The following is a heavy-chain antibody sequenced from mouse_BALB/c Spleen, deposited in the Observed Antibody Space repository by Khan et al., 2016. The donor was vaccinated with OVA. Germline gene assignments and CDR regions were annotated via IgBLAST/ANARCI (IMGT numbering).Heavy chain of an antibody. CDR2: VNPSNGGT. V-gene: IGHV1-18*01. J-gene: IGHJ3*01. Sequence: VQLKQSGPDLVKPGASVKISCKASGYSFTAYYIHWVKESHGKTLECIGRVNPSNGGTTYNQKFRGKATLTVDKSSSTAYMELRSLTSEDSAVYYYVREYEFFPYWGQGTLVTFSA. CDR1: GYSFTAYY. D-gene: IGHD2-14*01. CDR3: VREYEFFPY.